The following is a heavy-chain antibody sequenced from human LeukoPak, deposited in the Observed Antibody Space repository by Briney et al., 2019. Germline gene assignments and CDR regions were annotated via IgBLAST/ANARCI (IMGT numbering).Heavy chain of an antibody. CDR3: ARWASRGNYGDYYYFDY. CDR1: GGSFSGYY. J-gene: IGHJ4*02. Sequence: SETLSLTCAVYGGSFSGYYWSWIRQPPGKGLEWNGEINHSGSTNYNPSLKSRVTISVDTSKNQFSLKLSSVTAADTAVYYCARWASRGNYGDYYYFDYWGQGTLVTVSS. D-gene: IGHD4-17*01. CDR2: INHSGST. V-gene: IGHV4-34*01.